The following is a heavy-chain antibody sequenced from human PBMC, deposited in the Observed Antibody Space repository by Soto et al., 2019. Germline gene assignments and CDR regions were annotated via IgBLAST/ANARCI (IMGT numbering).Heavy chain of an antibody. J-gene: IGHJ6*04. CDR2: INPNSGRT. D-gene: IGHD2-15*01. Sequence: QVQLVQSGAEVKKPGASVKVSCKASGYAFSQFYIHWMRQAPGQGLEWIGWINPNSGRTKFAQNFQGWVIMTRKTYIKTVYNELSGPKTDDEAVYYCARESGGTASSLDYYCFYVDVGGKGTTFTVSS. V-gene: IGHV1-2*04. CDR1: GYAFSQFY. CDR3: ARESGGTASSLDYYCFYVDV.